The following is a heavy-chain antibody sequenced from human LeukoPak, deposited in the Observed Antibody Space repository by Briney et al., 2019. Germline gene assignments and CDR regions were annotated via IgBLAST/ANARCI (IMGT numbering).Heavy chain of an antibody. V-gene: IGHV4-4*02. CDR1: GGSISGSNW. J-gene: IGHJ4*02. CDR2: IYDSGST. D-gene: IGHD2/OR15-2a*01. Sequence: PSGTLSLTCAVSGGSISGSNWWSWVRPPPGKGLEWIGQIYDSGSTDYNPSLKSRVTILVDKPKNQFSLKLSSVTAADTAVYYCARREASFYGYLFDNWGQGTLVTVSS. CDR3: ARREASFYGYLFDN.